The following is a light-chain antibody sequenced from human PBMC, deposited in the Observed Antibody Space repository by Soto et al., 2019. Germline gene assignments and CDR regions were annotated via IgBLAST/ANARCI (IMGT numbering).Light chain of an antibody. J-gene: IGKJ1*01. CDR1: QSISSW. CDR2: DAS. CDR3: QQYHSYSLM. Sequence: DIEMTQSPSTLSASVGDRVTITCRASQSISSWLDWNQQKPGKAPKLLIYDASILESGVPPRLCGSGTGTEFTLPISSLQFDDFATSYCQQYHSYSLMFGQGTNVEIK. V-gene: IGKV1-5*01.